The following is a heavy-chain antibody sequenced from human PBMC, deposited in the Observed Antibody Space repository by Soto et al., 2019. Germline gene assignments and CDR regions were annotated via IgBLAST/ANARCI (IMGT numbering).Heavy chain of an antibody. CDR1: GFSLTTRGVG. D-gene: IGHD3-10*01. CDR2: IYWDDDK. V-gene: IGHV2-5*02. Sequence: QITLKESDPTLVKPTQTLTLTCTFSGFSLTTRGVGVGWIRQPPGKALECLALIYWDDDKRYSPSLQSRLSITKDTSKNQVVLTMTNMDPVDTATYYCAHIPSYYQYDWFDPWGQGTLVSVSS. J-gene: IGHJ5*02. CDR3: AHIPSYYQYDWFDP.